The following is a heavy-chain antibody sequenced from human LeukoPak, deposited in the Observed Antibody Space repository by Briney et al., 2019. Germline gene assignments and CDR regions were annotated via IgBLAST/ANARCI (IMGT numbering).Heavy chain of an antibody. CDR3: ARSPNVDTAMVGDAFDI. CDR2: INPNSGGT. V-gene: IGHV1-2*02. J-gene: IGHJ3*02. CDR1: GYTFTGNY. D-gene: IGHD5-18*01. Sequence: ASVKVSCKASGYTFTGNYMHWVRQAPGQGLEWMGWINPNSGGTNYAQKFQGRVTMTRDTSISTAYMELSRLRSDDTAVYYCARSPNVDTAMVGDAFDIWGQGTMVTVSS.